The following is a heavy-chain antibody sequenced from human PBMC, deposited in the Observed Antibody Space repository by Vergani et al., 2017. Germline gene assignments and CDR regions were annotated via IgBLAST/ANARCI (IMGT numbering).Heavy chain of an antibody. CDR3: ARHSTVEWLVKLGWIDP. CDR1: GASIRSSNYY. CDR2: IYYSGST. Sequence: QLQLPESGPGLVKPSATLSLTCSVSGASIRSSNYYWGWIRQPPGKGLEWIASIYYSGSTYYNPSLKSRVTISVDTSKNPSSLKLSPVTAADTAVYFCARHSTVEWLVKLGWIDPWGQGILVTVSS. D-gene: IGHD6-19*01. V-gene: IGHV4-39*01. J-gene: IGHJ5*02.